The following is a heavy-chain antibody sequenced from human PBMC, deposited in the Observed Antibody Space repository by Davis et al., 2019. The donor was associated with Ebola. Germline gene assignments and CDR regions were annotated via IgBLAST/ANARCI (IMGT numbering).Heavy chain of an antibody. J-gene: IGHJ5*02. CDR3: ARVSNRGIAARPGWFDP. V-gene: IGHV4-34*01. Sequence: PSETLSLTCAVYGGPFSGYYWSWIRQPPGKGLEWIGEINHSGSTNYNPSLKSRVTISVDTSKNQFSLKLSSVTAADTAVYYCARVSNRGIAARPGWFDPWGQGTLVTVSS. CDR1: GGPFSGYY. D-gene: IGHD6-6*01. CDR2: INHSGST.